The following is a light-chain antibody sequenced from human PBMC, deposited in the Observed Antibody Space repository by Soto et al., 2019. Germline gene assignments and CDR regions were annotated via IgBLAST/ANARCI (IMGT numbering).Light chain of an antibody. CDR3: QQYNNWPIT. CDR2: QVS. J-gene: IGKJ5*01. V-gene: IGKV1-5*01. Sequence: DVQMIQSPSTLSASLGDRVTITCRASQSVSSWLAWYQQKPGKAPRLLIHQVSSLESGVPSRISGSGYGTEFTLSISSLQSEDFAIYYCQQYNNWPITFGQGTRLEIK. CDR1: QSVSSW.